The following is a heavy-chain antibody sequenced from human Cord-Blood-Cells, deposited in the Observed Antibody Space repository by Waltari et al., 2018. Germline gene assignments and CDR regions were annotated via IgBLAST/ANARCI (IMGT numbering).Heavy chain of an antibody. CDR2: ISGSGGST. J-gene: IGHJ4*02. CDR1: GFTFSSYA. V-gene: IGHV3-23*01. CDR3: AKDLGYSSSSYFDY. D-gene: IGHD6-6*01. Sequence: EVQLLEYGGDLVQPGGSLRLSCAASGFTFSSYAMSWFRQAPGKGLEWVSAISGSGGSTYYADSVKGRFTISRDNSKNTLYLQMNSLRAEDTAVYYCAKDLGYSSSSYFDYWGQGTLVTVSS.